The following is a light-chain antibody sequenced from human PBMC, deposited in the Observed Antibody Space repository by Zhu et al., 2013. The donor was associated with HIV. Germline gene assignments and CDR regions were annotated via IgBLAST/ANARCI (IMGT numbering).Light chain of an antibody. J-gene: IGKJ1*01. V-gene: IGKV1-17*01. Sequence: DIQLTQSPSSLSASVGDRVTITCRASQSISDYLNWYQQKPGKAPNLLIYAASSLHSGVPSRFSGSGSGTDFTLTISSLQPEDFATYYCLQHHTYPWTFGQGTEVEIK. CDR3: LQHHTYPWT. CDR1: QSISDY. CDR2: AAS.